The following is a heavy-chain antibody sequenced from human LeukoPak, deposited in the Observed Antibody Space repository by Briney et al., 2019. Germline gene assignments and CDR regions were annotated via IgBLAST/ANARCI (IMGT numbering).Heavy chain of an antibody. CDR2: IDNRGST. J-gene: IGHJ4*02. CDR3: ARDSNWGFQ. CDR1: GGSFNFYF. V-gene: IGHV4-34*01. Sequence: PSETLSLTCTVSGGSFNFYFWHWIRQPSGKGPEWLADIDNRGSTQYNPSLRGRGTISVDTSRNHVSLRLTSVTAADTAVYLCARDSNWGFQWGPGTLVTVSS. D-gene: IGHD7-27*01.